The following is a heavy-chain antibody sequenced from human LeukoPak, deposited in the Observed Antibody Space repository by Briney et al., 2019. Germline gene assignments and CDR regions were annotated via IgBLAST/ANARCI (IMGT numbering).Heavy chain of an antibody. V-gene: IGHV1-69*13. D-gene: IGHD3-10*01. Sequence: SVKVSCKASGGTFSSYAISWVRQAPGQGLEWMGGIIPIFGTANHAQKFQGRVTITADESTSTAYMELSSLRSEDTAVYYCARETTYYYGSSSLLSWGQGTLVTVSS. CDR2: IIPIFGTA. CDR3: ARETTYYYGSSSLLS. J-gene: IGHJ4*02. CDR1: GGTFSSYA.